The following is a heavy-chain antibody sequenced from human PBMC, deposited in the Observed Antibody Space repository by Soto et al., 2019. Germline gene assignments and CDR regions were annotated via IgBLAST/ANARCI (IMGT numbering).Heavy chain of an antibody. J-gene: IGHJ6*02. CDR2: IWYDGSNK. CDR3: ARGSYIVVVPAAIDYYYGMDV. V-gene: IGHV3-33*01. CDR1: GFTFSSYG. Sequence: QVQLVESGGGVVQPGRALRLSCAASGFTFSSYGMHWVRQAPGKGLEWVVVIWYDGSNKYYADSVKGRFTISRDNSKNKLYLQMNSLRAEDTAVYYCARGSYIVVVPAAIDYYYGMDVWGQGTTVTVSS. D-gene: IGHD2-2*01.